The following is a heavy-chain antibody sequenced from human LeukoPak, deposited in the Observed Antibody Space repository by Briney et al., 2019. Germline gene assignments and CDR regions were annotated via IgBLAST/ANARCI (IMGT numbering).Heavy chain of an antibody. D-gene: IGHD2-15*01. CDR1: GFTFSSYA. CDR2: ISSNGGST. CDR3: ATQRRGGTPSYYMDV. Sequence: GGSLRLSCAASGFTFSSYAMHWVRQAPGKGLEYVSAISSNGGSTYYANSVKGRFTISRDNSKNTLYLQMGSLRAEDTAVYYCATQRRGGTPSYYMDVWGKGTTVTISS. J-gene: IGHJ6*03. V-gene: IGHV3-64*01.